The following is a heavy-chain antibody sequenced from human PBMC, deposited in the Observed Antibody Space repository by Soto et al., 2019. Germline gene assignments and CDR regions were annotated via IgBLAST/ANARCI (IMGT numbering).Heavy chain of an antibody. CDR1: GYTFTSYA. J-gene: IGHJ4*02. CDR2: INAGNGNT. CDR3: AGPSSGWYGLDY. Sequence: ASVKVSCKASGYTFTSYAMHWVRQAPGQRLEWMGWINAGNGNTKYSQKFQGRVTITRDTSASTAYMELSSLRSEDTAVYYCAGPSSGWYGLDYWGQGTLVTVSS. D-gene: IGHD6-19*01. V-gene: IGHV1-3*01.